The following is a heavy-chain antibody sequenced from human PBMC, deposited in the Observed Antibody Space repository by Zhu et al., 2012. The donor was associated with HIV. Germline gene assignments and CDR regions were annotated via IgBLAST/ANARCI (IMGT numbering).Heavy chain of an antibody. CDR2: IYHSGST. D-gene: IGHD3-22*01. J-gene: IGHJ3*02. CDR3: ARSIYYYDSSGYYSDAFDI. V-gene: IGHV4-38-2*01. CDR1: GYSISSGYY. Sequence: QVQLQESGPGLVKPSETLSLTCAVSGYSISSGYYWGWIRQPPGKGLEWIGIIYHSGSTYYNPSLKSRVTISIDSSKNQFSLRLSSVIAADTAVYYCARSIYYYDSSGYYSDAFDIWAKGQWSPSLQ.